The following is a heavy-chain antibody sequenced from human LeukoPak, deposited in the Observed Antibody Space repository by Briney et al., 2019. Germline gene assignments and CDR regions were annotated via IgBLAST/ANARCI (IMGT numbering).Heavy chain of an antibody. Sequence: SETLSLTCTVTGGSIRSYYWTWIRQPLGKGLEWIGYFYYSGSTDYNPSLKGRVTISVDTSKNQFSLKLNSVTAADTAVYYCSRFRVRGSYYFDYWGQGTLVTVSS. D-gene: IGHD2-21*01. J-gene: IGHJ4*02. V-gene: IGHV4-59*01. CDR2: FYYSGST. CDR1: GGSIRSYY. CDR3: SRFRVRGSYYFDY.